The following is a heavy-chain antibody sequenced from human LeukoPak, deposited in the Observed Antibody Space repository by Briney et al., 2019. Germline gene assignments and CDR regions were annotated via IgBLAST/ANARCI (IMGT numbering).Heavy chain of an antibody. Sequence: GASVKVSCKASGYTFTSYGISWVRQAPGQGLEWMGWISAYNGNTNYAQKLQGRVTMTTDTSTSTAYMELRSLRSDDTAVYYCARSGSHNPRSYCSSTSCYFNWFDPWGQGTLVTVSS. CDR3: ARSGSHNPRSYCSSTSCYFNWFDP. V-gene: IGHV1-18*01. CDR1: GYTFTSYG. CDR2: ISAYNGNT. J-gene: IGHJ5*02. D-gene: IGHD2-2*01.